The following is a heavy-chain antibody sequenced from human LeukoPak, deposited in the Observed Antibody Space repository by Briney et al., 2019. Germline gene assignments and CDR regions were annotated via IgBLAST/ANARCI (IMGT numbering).Heavy chain of an antibody. CDR1: GGTFSSYA. J-gene: IGHJ5*02. CDR2: IIPIFGTA. Sequence: GASVKVSCKASGGTFSSYAISWVRQAPGQGLEWMGGIIPIFGTANYAQKFQGRVTITADESTSTAYMELSSLRSEDTAVYYCARYSGSLGNHNWFDPWGQGTLVTVSS. D-gene: IGHD3-10*01. V-gene: IGHV1-69*13. CDR3: ARYSGSLGNHNWFDP.